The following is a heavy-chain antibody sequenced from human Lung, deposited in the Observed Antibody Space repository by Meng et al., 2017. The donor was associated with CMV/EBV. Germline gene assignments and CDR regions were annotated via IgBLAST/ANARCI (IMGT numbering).Heavy chain of an antibody. CDR3: ARVFGDITGYVFDY. J-gene: IGHJ4*02. CDR2: TYYKPKWNH. CDR1: GDSVSSNSAT. D-gene: IGHD3-22*01. V-gene: IGHV6-1*01. Sequence: SETLSLTCAISGDSVSSNSATWNWIRQSPSRGLEWLGRTYYKPKWNHDYAVSVKSRISFNPDTSKNQFSLQLSSVTPEDTAVYYCARVFGDITGYVFDYWGQGTLVTVSS.